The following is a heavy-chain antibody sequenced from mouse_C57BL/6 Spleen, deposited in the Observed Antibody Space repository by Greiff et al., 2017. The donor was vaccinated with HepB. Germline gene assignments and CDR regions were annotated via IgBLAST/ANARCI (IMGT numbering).Heavy chain of an antibody. V-gene: IGHV1-50*01. Sequence: QVQLQQPGAELVKPGASVKLSCKASGYTFTSYWMQWVKQRPGQGLEWIGEIDPSDSYTNYNQKFKGKATLTVDTSSSTAYMQLSSLTSEDSAVYCCARGAFDYWGQGTTLTVSS. CDR3: ARGAFDY. J-gene: IGHJ2*01. CDR2: IDPSDSYT. CDR1: GYTFTSYW.